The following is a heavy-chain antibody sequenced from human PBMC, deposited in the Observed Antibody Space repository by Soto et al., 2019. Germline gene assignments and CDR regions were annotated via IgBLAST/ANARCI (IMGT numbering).Heavy chain of an antibody. D-gene: IGHD5-12*01. CDR3: ARENGGVQKWLPRESDY. CDR1: GFTFSSYS. V-gene: IGHV3-21*01. J-gene: IGHJ4*02. Sequence: GGSLRLSCAASGFTFSSYSMNWVRQAPGKGLEWVSSISSSSSYIYYADSVKGRFTISRDNAKNSLYLQMNSLRAEDTAVYYCARENGGVQKWLPRESDYWGQGTLVTVSS. CDR2: ISSSSSYI.